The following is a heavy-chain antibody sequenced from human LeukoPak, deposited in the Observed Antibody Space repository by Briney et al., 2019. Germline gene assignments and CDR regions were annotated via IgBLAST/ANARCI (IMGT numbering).Heavy chain of an antibody. Sequence: SVKVSCKASGGTFSSYAISWVRQAPGQGLEWMGGIIPIFGTANYAQKFQGRVTITTDESTSTAYMELSSLRSGDTAVYYCARAVVAAAGTPFFLFADVWGKGTTVTVSS. V-gene: IGHV1-69*05. CDR1: GGTFSSYA. J-gene: IGHJ6*04. D-gene: IGHD6-13*01. CDR3: ARAVVAAAGTPFFLFADV. CDR2: IIPIFGTA.